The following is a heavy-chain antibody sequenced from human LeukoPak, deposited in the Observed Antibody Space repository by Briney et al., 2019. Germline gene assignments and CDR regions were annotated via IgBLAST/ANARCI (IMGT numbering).Heavy chain of an antibody. J-gene: IGHJ6*02. V-gene: IGHV3-21*01. Sequence: PGGSLRLSCAASGFTFSSYSMNWVRQAPGKGLEWVSSISSSSSYIYYADSVKGRFTISRDNAKNSLYLQMNSLRAEDTAVYYCARDGRTILGVVPGGYYYGMDVWGQGTTVTVSS. CDR1: GFTFSSYS. CDR2: ISSSSSYI. D-gene: IGHD3-3*01. CDR3: ARDGRTILGVVPGGYYYGMDV.